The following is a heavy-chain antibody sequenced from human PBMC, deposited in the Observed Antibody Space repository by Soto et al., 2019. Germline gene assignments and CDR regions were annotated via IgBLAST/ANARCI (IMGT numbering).Heavy chain of an antibody. Sequence: EVQLVESGGGLVQPGGSLRHSCAATGFTFSTYWMHWVRQGPGKGLVWVSRISTDGSSTTYADSVKGRFTISRDNAKNTLYLQMNSLRAEDTAVYYCARATGSNHPFDYWGQGSLVTVSS. D-gene: IGHD2-2*01. CDR1: GFTFSTYW. CDR2: ISTDGSST. J-gene: IGHJ4*02. V-gene: IGHV3-74*01. CDR3: ARATGSNHPFDY.